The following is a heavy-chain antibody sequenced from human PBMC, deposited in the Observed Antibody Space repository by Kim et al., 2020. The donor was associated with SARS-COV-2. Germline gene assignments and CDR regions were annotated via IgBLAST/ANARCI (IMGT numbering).Heavy chain of an antibody. D-gene: IGHD1-1*01. V-gene: IGHV1-3*01. Sequence: KFKGRVTITRDTSAGTASMELSSLTSEDTAIYYCARDGTTRNGGYYFDYWGQGALVTVSS. J-gene: IGHJ4*01. CDR3: ARDGTTRNGGYYFDY.